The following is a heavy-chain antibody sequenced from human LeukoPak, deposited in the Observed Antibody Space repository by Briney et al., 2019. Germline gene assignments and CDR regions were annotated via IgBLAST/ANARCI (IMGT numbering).Heavy chain of an antibody. CDR3: ARDSTITGPV. V-gene: IGHV3-30*02. J-gene: IGHJ4*02. CDR2: IRFVGGDK. D-gene: IGHD5/OR15-5a*01. Sequence: GGSLRLSCAASGLTFSTYAMHWVRQAPGKGLEWVAFIRFVGGDKYYADSVKGRFTISRDNSKNTLYLQMNSLRAEDTAVYYCARDSTITGPVWGQGTLVTVSS. CDR1: GLTFSTYA.